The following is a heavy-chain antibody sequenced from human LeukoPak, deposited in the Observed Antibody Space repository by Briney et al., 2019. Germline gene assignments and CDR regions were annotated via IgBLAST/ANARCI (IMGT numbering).Heavy chain of an antibody. Sequence: SETLSLTCAAYGGSFSGYYWSWIRQPPGKGLEWIGEINHSGSTNYNPSLKSRVTISVDTSRNQFSLKLSSVTAADTAVYYCARGPLFDPWGQGTLVTVSS. CDR2: INHSGST. V-gene: IGHV4-34*01. CDR3: ARGPLFDP. J-gene: IGHJ5*02. CDR1: GGSFSGYY.